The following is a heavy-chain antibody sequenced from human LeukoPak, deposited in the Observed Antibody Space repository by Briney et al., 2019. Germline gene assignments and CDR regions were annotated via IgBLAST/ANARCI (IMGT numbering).Heavy chain of an antibody. Sequence: PGGSLRLSCAASGVTFSRCDMHWVRQAPGKGLEWVAFVLYDGSLKYYADSVRGRVTISRDNSRNTLYLQMNSLRAEDTAVYYCAKRSMVRGVQFDAFDLWGQGTIVTVSS. J-gene: IGHJ3*01. CDR3: AKRSMVRGVQFDAFDL. CDR2: VLYDGSLK. V-gene: IGHV3-30*02. CDR1: GVTFSRCD. D-gene: IGHD3-10*01.